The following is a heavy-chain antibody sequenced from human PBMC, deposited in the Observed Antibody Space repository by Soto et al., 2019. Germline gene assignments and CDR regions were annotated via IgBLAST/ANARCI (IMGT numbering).Heavy chain of an antibody. CDR3: AREGIAAAGTWLGI. D-gene: IGHD6-13*01. CDR2: IIPIFGTA. Sequence: SVKVSCKASGGTFSSYAISWVRQAPGQGLEWMGGIIPIFGTANYAQKFQGRVTITADESTSTAYMELSSLRSEDTAVYYCAREGIAAAGTWLGIWGQGTMVTVSS. V-gene: IGHV1-69*13. CDR1: GGTFSSYA. J-gene: IGHJ3*02.